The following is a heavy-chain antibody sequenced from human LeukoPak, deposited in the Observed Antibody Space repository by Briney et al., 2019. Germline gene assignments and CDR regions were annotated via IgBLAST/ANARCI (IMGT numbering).Heavy chain of an antibody. CDR3: ARGELGDRSGFSFFDY. Sequence: SVKVSCKAPRGTFDSYGISWVRQAPGQGLEWMGGVMAIFGGVKYGQKFQGRATITTDASTSSAYMELSSLTSEDTGIYYCARGELGDRSGFSFFDYWGQGTLVTVSS. V-gene: IGHV1-69*05. CDR2: VMAIFGGV. D-gene: IGHD3-22*01. J-gene: IGHJ4*02. CDR1: RGTFDSYG.